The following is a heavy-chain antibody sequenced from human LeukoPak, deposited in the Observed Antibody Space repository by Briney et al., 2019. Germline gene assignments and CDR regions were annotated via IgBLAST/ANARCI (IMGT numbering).Heavy chain of an antibody. V-gene: IGHV5-51*01. CDR3: ARRSSSYGMDV. CDR2: IDPGDSAT. CDR1: GYSFSTYW. Sequence: GESLKISCKGSGYSFSTYWIAWVRQKPGKGLEWMGIIDPGDSATKYSPSFQGQVTISADKSISTAYLQWSSLKASDTAMFYCARRSSSYGMDVWGQGTTVTVSS. J-gene: IGHJ6*02. D-gene: IGHD6-13*01.